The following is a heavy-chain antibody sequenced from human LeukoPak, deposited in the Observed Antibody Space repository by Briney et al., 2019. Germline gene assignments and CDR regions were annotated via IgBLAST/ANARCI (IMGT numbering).Heavy chain of an antibody. CDR3: ARVITVYNDYEEVAEYFQH. V-gene: IGHV3-7*01. CDR1: GFTFSRYW. J-gene: IGHJ1*01. Sequence: GGSLRLSCAASGFTFSRYWMSWVRQAPGKGLEWVANIKEDGSDKYYVDSVKGRFTISRDNSKNSLYLQMNSLRAEDTAVYYCARVITVYNDYEEVAEYFQHWGQGTLVIVSS. D-gene: IGHD4-17*01. CDR2: IKEDGSDK.